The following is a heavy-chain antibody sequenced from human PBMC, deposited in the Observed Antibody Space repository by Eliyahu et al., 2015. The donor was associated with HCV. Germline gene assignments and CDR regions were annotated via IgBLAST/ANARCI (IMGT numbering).Heavy chain of an antibody. V-gene: IGHV1-2*02. CDR2: INPNSGGT. J-gene: IGHJ4*02. CDR3: ARPLGYCTNGVCYTLDY. Sequence: QVQLVQSGAEVKKPGASVKVSCKASGYTFTGDXMHWVRQAPGQGLEWMGWINPNSGGTNXAQKFQGRVTMTRDTSISTAYMELSRLRSDDTAVYYCARPLGYCTNGVCYTLDYWGQGTLVTVSS. CDR1: GYTFTGDX. D-gene: IGHD2-8*01.